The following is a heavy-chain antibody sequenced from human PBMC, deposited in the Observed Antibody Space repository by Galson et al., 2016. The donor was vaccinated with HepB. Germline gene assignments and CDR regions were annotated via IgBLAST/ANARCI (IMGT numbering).Heavy chain of an antibody. CDR3: ASFGDWDYYGMDV. D-gene: IGHD3-16*01. J-gene: IGHJ6*02. Sequence: SLRLSCAASGFSFSGYSMNWVRQAPGKGLEWLSHITSSSGSIYYADSVKGRFTISRDNAKNSLFLQMNSLRAEDTAVYYCASFGDWDYYGMDVWGQGTTVIVSS. CDR1: GFSFSGYS. V-gene: IGHV3-48*01. CDR2: ITSSSGSI.